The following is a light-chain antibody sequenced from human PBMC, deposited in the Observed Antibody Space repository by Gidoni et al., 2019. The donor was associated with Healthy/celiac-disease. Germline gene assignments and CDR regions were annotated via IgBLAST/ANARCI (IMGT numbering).Light chain of an antibody. V-gene: IGKV1-39*01. CDR3: QQSYSTPLFT. CDR1: QSINRY. Sequence: DIQMTQSPSSLSASVGDRVTIPCRASQSINRYLNWYQQKPGKAPKLLIYAASSLQSWVPSKFSGSGSGTDFTLTISSLQPEDFATYYCQQSYSTPLFTCGPGTKVDIK. CDR2: AAS. J-gene: IGKJ3*01.